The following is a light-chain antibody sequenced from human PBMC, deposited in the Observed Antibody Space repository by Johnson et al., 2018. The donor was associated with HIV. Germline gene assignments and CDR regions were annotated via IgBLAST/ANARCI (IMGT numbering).Light chain of an antibody. J-gene: IGLJ1*01. CDR1: SSNIGSNY. CDR2: ENN. V-gene: IGLV1-51*02. CDR3: GTWDSSLSAGL. Sequence: QSVLTQPPSVSAAPGQKVTISCYGSSSNIGSNYVSWYQQHPGTAPKLLIYENNKRPSGIPARFSGSKSGTSATLGITGLQNGDEADYYCGTWDSSLSAGLFGTGTKVTVL.